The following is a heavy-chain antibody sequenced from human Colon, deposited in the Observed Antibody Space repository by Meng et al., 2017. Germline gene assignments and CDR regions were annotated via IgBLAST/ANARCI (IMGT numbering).Heavy chain of an antibody. CDR1: GYPFTTYD. J-gene: IGHJ4*02. CDR3: ARGGYYYDSSGFRAALDY. V-gene: IGHV1-8*01. D-gene: IGHD3-22*01. Sequence: QVQLVQSGAVMKKPGASVKVSCKASGYPFTTYDINWVRQATGQGLEWMGWMNPDSGDTGYAQKFQGRLTMTRDTSISAAYMELTSLRSEDTAVYYCARGGYYYDSSGFRAALDYWGQGALVTVSS. CDR2: MNPDSGDT.